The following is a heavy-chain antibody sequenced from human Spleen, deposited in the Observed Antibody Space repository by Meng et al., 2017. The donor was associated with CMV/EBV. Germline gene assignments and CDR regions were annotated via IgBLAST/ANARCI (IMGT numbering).Heavy chain of an antibody. CDR1: GFTFSSYG. Sequence: GESLKISCAASGFTFSSYGMHWVRQAPGKGLEWVAFIRYDGSNKYYADSVKGRFTISRDNSKNTLYLQMNSLRAEDTAVYYCATSRTFDYWGQGTLVTVSS. CDR2: IRYDGSNK. V-gene: IGHV3-30*02. CDR3: ATSRTFDY. J-gene: IGHJ4*02.